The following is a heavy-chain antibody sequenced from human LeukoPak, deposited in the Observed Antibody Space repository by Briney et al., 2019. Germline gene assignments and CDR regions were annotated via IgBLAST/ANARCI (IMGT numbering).Heavy chain of an antibody. J-gene: IGHJ4*02. D-gene: IGHD3-3*01. CDR1: GFTFSSYG. CDR3: ARDRSTDFWSGYYTNYFDY. V-gene: IGHV3-23*01. CDR2: ISGSGGST. Sequence: GGSLRLSCAASGFTFSSYGMSWVRQAPGKGLEWGSAISGSGGSTYYADSVRGRFTISRDNAKNSLYLQMNSLRAEDTAVYYCARDRSTDFWSGYYTNYFDYWGQGTLVTVSS.